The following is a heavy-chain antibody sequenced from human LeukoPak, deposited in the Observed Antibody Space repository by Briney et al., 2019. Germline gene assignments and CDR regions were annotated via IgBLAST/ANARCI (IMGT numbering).Heavy chain of an antibody. CDR3: ARDRLHYGEYEKTFDY. V-gene: IGHV3-48*01. CDR2: ISYSSSTI. D-gene: IGHD4-17*01. CDR1: GFTFSNYG. J-gene: IGHJ4*02. Sequence: RPGGSLRLSCAASGFTFSNYGMNWARQAPGKGLEWVSYISYSSSTIYYADSVKGRFTISRDNAKNSLYLQMDSLRAEDTAVYYCARDRLHYGEYEKTFDYWGQGTLVTVSS.